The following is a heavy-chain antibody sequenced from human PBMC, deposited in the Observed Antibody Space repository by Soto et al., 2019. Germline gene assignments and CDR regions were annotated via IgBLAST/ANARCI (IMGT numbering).Heavy chain of an antibody. D-gene: IGHD3-16*01. J-gene: IGHJ5*01. CDR3: ARLGAYSQSLDS. V-gene: IGHV4-59*08. Sequence: SETLSLTCTVSGGSISSYYWSWIRQPPGKGLEWIGYIYYSGSTNYNPSLKSRVTISVDTSKNQFSLKLSSVTAADTVVYYCARLGAYSQSLDSSGPALLVTLSS. CDR1: GGSISSYY. CDR2: IYYSGST.